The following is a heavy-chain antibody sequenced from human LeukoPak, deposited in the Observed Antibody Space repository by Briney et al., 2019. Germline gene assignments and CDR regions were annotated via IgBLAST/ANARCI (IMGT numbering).Heavy chain of an antibody. J-gene: IGHJ6*03. CDR2: ISSSSSTI. Sequence: GGSLRLSCAASGFMFSSYSMNWVRQAPGKGLEWVSYISSSSSTIYCADSVKGRFTISRDNAKNSLYLQMNSLRAEDTAVYYCARSCSSTTCYSYHYHYMDVWGKGTTVTVSS. CDR3: ARSCSSTTCYSYHYHYMDV. CDR1: GFMFSSYS. V-gene: IGHV3-48*01. D-gene: IGHD2-2*01.